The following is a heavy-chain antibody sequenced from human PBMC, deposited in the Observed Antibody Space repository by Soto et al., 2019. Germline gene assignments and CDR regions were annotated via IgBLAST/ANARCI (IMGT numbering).Heavy chain of an antibody. D-gene: IGHD1-1*01. CDR1: GFTFSNYG. CDR3: ARDLNSIDY. Sequence: EVQLVESGGGLVQPGGSLRLSCAASGFTFSNYGMHWVRQAPGKGLVWVSHIVSDGSITSYADSVKGRFTISRDNAKNTLYLQMNSLRAEDTAVYYCARDLNSIDYWGQGTLVTVSS. CDR2: IVSDGSIT. J-gene: IGHJ4*02. V-gene: IGHV3-74*01.